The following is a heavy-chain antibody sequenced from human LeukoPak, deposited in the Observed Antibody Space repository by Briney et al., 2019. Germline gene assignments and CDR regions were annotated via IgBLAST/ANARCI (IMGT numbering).Heavy chain of an antibody. CDR1: GYSFTSYW. CDR2: IDPGDCDT. Sequence: GESLRISCKGSGYSFTSYWIGWVRQMPVKGLEWMGSIDPGDCDTRYSPSFPGQVTISADKSISTAYLQWSSLKASDTAMYYCARHVGPYYYDSSGYFYPQAWGQGTLVTVSS. D-gene: IGHD3-22*01. V-gene: IGHV5-51*01. J-gene: IGHJ5*02. CDR3: ARHVGPYYYDSSGYFYPQA.